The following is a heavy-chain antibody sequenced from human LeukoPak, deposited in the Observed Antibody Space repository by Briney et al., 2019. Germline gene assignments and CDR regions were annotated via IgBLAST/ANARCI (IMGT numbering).Heavy chain of an antibody. CDR1: GGTFSSYA. V-gene: IGHV1-69*01. J-gene: IGHJ6*02. Sequence: SVKVSCKASGGTFSSYAVSWVRQAPGQGLEWMGGIIPIFGTANYAQKFQGRVTITADESTSTAYMELSSLRSEDTAVYYCARVDVAAAGTTTGDYYYGMDVWGQGTTVTVSS. CDR2: IIPIFGTA. D-gene: IGHD6-13*01. CDR3: ARVDVAAAGTTTGDYYYGMDV.